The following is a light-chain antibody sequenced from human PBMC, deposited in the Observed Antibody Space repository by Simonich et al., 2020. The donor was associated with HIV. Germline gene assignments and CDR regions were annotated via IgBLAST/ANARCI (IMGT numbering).Light chain of an antibody. J-gene: IGKJ3*01. Sequence: IQLTQSPSFLSASVGDRVTITCRTSQGISSALAWYQQKPGKAPKLLIYDASSLESGVPSRFSGSGSGTDFTLTISSLQPEDFAIYYCQQFNSYPVTFGPGTKVDIK. CDR1: QGISSA. V-gene: IGKV1-13*02. CDR3: QQFNSYPVT. CDR2: DAS.